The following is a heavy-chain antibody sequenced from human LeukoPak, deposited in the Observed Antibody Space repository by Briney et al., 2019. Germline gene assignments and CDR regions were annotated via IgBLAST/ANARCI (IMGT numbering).Heavy chain of an antibody. J-gene: IGHJ4*02. CDR2: ISYDGSNI. CDR1: GFSFSSYG. D-gene: IGHD4-17*01. Sequence: GRSLRLSCAASGFSFSSYGMHWVRQAPGKGLEWVALISYDGSNIYYPDSVKGRFTIARDNSKNTLYLQMNSLRGEDTAVYYCARSDYGDYFIDYWGQGTLVTVSS. V-gene: IGHV3-30*03. CDR3: ARSDYGDYFIDY.